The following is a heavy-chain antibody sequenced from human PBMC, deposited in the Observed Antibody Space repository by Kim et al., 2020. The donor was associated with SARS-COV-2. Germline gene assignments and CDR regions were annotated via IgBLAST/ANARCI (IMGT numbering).Heavy chain of an antibody. CDR3: ATAYALTVEPPAY. V-gene: IGHV1-24*01. D-gene: IGHD6-19*01. CDR1: GYTLTELS. CDR2: FDPEDGET. J-gene: IGHJ4*02. Sequence: ASVKVSCKVSGYTLTELSMHWVRQAPGKGLEWMGGFDPEDGETIYAQKFQGRVTMTVDTSTDTAYMELSSLRSEDTAMYYCATAYALTVEPPAYWGQGTLVTVSS.